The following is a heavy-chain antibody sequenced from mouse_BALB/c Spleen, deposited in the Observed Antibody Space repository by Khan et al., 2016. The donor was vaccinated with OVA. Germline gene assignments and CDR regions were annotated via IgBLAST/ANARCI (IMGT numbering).Heavy chain of an antibody. CDR1: GYTFSSYW. D-gene: IGHD1-1*01. CDR2: ILPGSGSR. J-gene: IGHJ2*01. V-gene: IGHV1-9*01. Sequence: QVQLKQSGAELMKPGASVKISCKATGYTFSSYWLEWVKQRPGHGLEWIGEILPGSGSRNYNEKFKGKATFTADISSKTTYMQLSSPTSEDSAVYYCARVNYGSRDYFDYWGQGTTLTVSS. CDR3: ARVNYGSRDYFDY.